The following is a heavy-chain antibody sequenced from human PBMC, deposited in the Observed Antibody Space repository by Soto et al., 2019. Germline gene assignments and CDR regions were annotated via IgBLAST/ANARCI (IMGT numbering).Heavy chain of an antibody. J-gene: IGHJ4*02. V-gene: IGHV4-59*01. CDR2: IYYSGN. D-gene: IGHD5-18*01. CDR3: ALGGYNYGRPFDF. Sequence: SETLSLTCNVSGGSISNFHLSWIRQPPGRGLEWIGYIYYSGNYYNPSLTSRVSMSLDKSKNQFSLHLKSVTAADTALYFCALGGYNYGRPFDFWGQGTRVTVSS. CDR1: GGSISNFH.